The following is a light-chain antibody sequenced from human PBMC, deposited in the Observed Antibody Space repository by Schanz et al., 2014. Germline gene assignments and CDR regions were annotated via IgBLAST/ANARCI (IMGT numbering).Light chain of an antibody. CDR3: TSYTSVSTWV. J-gene: IGLJ3*02. CDR1: SSDVGGYNY. Sequence: QSALTQPASVSGSPGQSITISCTGTSSDVGGYNYVSWYQQHPGKAPKLMIFDVNQRPSGVPDRFSGSKSGNTASLTVSGLQTEDEADYYCTSYTSVSTWVFGGGTKVTVL. V-gene: IGLV2-14*03. CDR2: DVN.